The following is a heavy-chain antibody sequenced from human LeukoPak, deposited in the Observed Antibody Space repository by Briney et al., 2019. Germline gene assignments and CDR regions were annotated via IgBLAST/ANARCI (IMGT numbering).Heavy chain of an antibody. CDR3: ARDIPRAFGYNDAFDL. Sequence: GGSLRLSCAASGFTFSNYWMHWVRQAPGKGLEWVSSISSSNNVIYYADSVKGRFTISRDNAKNSLYLQMNSLRVEDTAVYYCARDIPRAFGYNDAFDLWGQGTMLTVSS. J-gene: IGHJ3*01. D-gene: IGHD5-18*01. CDR2: ISSSNNVI. V-gene: IGHV3-21*01. CDR1: GFTFSNYW.